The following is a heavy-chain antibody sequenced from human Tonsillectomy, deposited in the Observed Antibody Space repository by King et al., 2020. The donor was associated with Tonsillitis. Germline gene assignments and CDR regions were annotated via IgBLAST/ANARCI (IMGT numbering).Heavy chain of an antibody. CDR2: IYYSGST. CDR1: GGSISSSSYY. CDR3: ARHRYSSSWHWYFDL. V-gene: IGHV4-39*07. J-gene: IGHJ2*01. D-gene: IGHD6-13*01. Sequence: QLQESGPGLVKPSETLSLTCTVSGGSISSSSYYWGWIRQPPGKGLEWIGSIYYSGSTYYNPSLKSRVTISVDTSKNQFSLKLSSVTAADTAVYYCARHRYSSSWHWYFDLWGRGTLVTVSS.